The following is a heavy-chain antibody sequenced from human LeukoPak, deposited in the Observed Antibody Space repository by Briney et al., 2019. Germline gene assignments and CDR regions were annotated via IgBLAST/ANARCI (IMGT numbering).Heavy chain of an antibody. J-gene: IGHJ4*02. V-gene: IGHV3-30*02. CDR1: GFTFSSYG. D-gene: IGHD3-9*01. Sequence: GSLRLSCAASGFTFSSYGMHWVRQAPVKGLEWVAFIRYDGSNKYYADSVKGRFTISRDNAKNSLYLQMNSLRAEDTAVYYCARDPYYDILTGYPYYFDYWGQGTLVTVSS. CDR2: IRYDGSNK. CDR3: ARDPYYDILTGYPYYFDY.